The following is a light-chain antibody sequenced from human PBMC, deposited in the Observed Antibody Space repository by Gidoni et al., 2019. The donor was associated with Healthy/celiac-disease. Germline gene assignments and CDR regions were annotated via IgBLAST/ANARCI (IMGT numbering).Light chain of an antibody. V-gene: IGKV1-5*03. J-gene: IGKJ2*04. CDR3: QQYNSFMCS. CDR2: KAS. CDR1: QSISSW. Sequence: DIQMTQSPSTLSASVGDRVTITCRARQSISSWLAWYQQKPGKAPKLLIYKASSLESGVPSRFSGSGSGLEFTLTISSLQPDDFATYYCQQYNSFMCSFXXXTKLEIK.